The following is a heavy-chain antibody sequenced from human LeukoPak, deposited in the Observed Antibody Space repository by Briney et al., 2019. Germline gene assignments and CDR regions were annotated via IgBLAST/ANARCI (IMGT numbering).Heavy chain of an antibody. Sequence: PSETLSLTCAVSVGSICSSNWWSWVRQPPGKGLEWIGEIYHRGSTNNNPSLKRRVAISVDKSKNQFSLKLSSVTAADTAVYYCARYYDILSALGCWGQGTLVTVSS. V-gene: IGHV4-4*02. CDR1: VGSICSSNW. D-gene: IGHD3-9*01. J-gene: IGHJ4*02. CDR3: ARYYDILSALGC. CDR2: IYHRGST.